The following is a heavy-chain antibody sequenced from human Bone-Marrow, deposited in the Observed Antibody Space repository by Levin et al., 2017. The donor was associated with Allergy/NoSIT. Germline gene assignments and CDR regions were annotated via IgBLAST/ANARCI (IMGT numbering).Heavy chain of an antibody. J-gene: IGHJ4*01. Sequence: GGSLRLSCAASGFTFSSYGMHWVRQAPGKGLEWVAVLSHDGSIEHYADSVKGRFTISSDNLKNTLYLQMNSLSAEDTAVYYCARDKLWGYDFRESFDSWGQGTLVTVSS. V-gene: IGHV3-30*03. CDR3: ARDKLWGYDFRESFDS. CDR2: LSHDGSIE. D-gene: IGHD5-12*01. CDR1: GFTFSSYG.